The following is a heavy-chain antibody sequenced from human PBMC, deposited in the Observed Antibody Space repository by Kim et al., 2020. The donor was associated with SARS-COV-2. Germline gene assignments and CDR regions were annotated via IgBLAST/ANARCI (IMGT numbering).Heavy chain of an antibody. D-gene: IGHD2-15*01. CDR3: ARDVGYCSGGNCYRYFQH. CDR2: ISTGSSVI. V-gene: IGHV3-48*02. J-gene: IGHJ1*01. Sequence: GGSLRLSCAASGFSFSDYSLSWVRQAPGKGLEWVLYISTGSSVIYYAYSVKGRFTISRDDAKNSVYVQMNNLRDEDTALYYCARDVGYCSGGNCYRYFQHWGQGTLVTVSS. CDR1: GFSFSDYS.